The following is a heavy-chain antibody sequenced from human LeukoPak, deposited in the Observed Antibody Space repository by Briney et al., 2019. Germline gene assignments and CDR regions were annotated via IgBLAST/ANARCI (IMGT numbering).Heavy chain of an antibody. CDR3: ARDPSPGYYDFWSGPFDY. D-gene: IGHD3-3*01. J-gene: IGHJ4*02. Sequence: PGGSLRLSCAASGFTFRNFAVSWVRQAPGKGLEWVSTISDDGETTYYADSLRGRFTISRDNSKNTLYLQMNSLRAEDTAVYYCARDPSPGYYDFWSGPFDYWGQGTLVTVSS. V-gene: IGHV3-23*01. CDR2: ISDDGETT. CDR1: GFTFRNFA.